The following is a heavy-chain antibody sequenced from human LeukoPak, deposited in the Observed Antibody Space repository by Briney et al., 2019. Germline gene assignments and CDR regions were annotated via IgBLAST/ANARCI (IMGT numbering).Heavy chain of an antibody. CDR2: IYTSGST. CDR1: GGSISSYY. V-gene: IGHV4-4*07. J-gene: IGHJ5*02. D-gene: IGHD3-10*01. Sequence: SETLSLTCTVSGGSISSYYWSWIRQPAGKGLEWIGRIYTSGSTNYNPSLKSRVTMSADTSKNQFSLKLSSVTAADTAVYYCARLRITMVRGVINNWFDPWGQGTLVTVSS. CDR3: ARLRITMVRGVINNWFDP.